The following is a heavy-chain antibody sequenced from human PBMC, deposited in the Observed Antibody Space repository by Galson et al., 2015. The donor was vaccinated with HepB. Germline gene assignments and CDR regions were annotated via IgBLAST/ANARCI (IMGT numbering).Heavy chain of an antibody. D-gene: IGHD3-10*01. Sequence: SVKVSCKASGYTFTSYGISWVRQAPGQGLEWMGWISAYNGNTNYAQKLQGRVTMTTDTSTSTAYMELRSLRPDDTAVYYCARDYYGSGSYSSDFDYWGQGTLVTVSS. V-gene: IGHV1-18*01. CDR2: ISAYNGNT. CDR3: ARDYYGSGSYSSDFDY. J-gene: IGHJ4*02. CDR1: GYTFTSYG.